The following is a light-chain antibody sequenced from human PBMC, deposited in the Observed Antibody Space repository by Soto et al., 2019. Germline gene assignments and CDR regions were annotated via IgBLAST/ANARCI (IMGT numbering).Light chain of an antibody. CDR3: AAWDDSLNVYV. CDR1: SSSIGSNT. Sequence: QSVLTQPPSASGTPGQRVTISCSGSSSSIGSNTVNWYQQLPGTAPKLLIYSNHQRPSGVPDRFSGSKSGTSASLAITGLQSEDEADYYCAAWDDSLNVYVFGTGTELAVL. V-gene: IGLV1-44*01. J-gene: IGLJ1*01. CDR2: SNH.